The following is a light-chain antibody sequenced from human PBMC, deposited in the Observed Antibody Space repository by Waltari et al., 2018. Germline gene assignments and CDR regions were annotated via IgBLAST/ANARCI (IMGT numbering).Light chain of an antibody. CDR2: GAS. J-gene: IGKJ3*01. CDR3: QQYNNWPPKT. Sequence: EIVMTQSPATLSVSPGERATLSCRASQSVSSNLAWYQQKPGQAPRPLIDGASTRATGIPARFSGSGSGTEFTLTISSLQSEDFAVYYCQQYNNWPPKTFGPGTKVDIK. V-gene: IGKV3-15*01. CDR1: QSVSSN.